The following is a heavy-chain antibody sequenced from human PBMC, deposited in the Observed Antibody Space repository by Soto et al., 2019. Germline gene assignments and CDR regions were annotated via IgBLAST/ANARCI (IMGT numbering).Heavy chain of an antibody. CDR3: AREVAADGTFREDVFDI. CDR1: GGTFSNHA. V-gene: IGHV1-69*13. Sequence: SVKVSCKASGGTFSNHAINWVRQAHGQGLEWMGRIIPIFTTTNYAQKFQGRVTITADESTITAYMELSSLKHDDTAVYYCAREVAADGTFREDVFDIWGQGTLGTVPS. D-gene: IGHD6-13*01. CDR2: IIPIFTTT. J-gene: IGHJ3*02.